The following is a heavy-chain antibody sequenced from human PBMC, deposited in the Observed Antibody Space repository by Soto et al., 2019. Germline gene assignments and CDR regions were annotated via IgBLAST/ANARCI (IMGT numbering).Heavy chain of an antibody. J-gene: IGHJ4*02. CDR1: GFTFSSYG. D-gene: IGHD3-9*01. V-gene: IGHV3-33*01. CDR3: ASMYYDILTGYYSPFDY. CDR2: IWYDGSNK. Sequence: GGSLRLSCAASGFTFSSYGMHWVRQAPGKGLEWVAVIWYDGSNKYYADSVKGRFTISRDNSKNTLYLQMNSLRAEDTAVYYYASMYYDILTGYYSPFDYWGQGTLVTVSS.